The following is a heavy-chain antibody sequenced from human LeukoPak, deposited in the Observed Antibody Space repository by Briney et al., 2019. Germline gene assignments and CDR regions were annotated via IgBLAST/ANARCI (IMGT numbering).Heavy chain of an antibody. CDR2: ICGGTGRT. CDR3: AKSLWARGSDDALDI. Sequence: GGSLRLSCAASGFTFNSFAMSWVRQAPGKGLEWVSSICGGTGRTYYADSVKGRFIISRDNSKNTLYLQMNSLGAEDTAIYYCAKSLWARGSDDALDIWGQGTMVTVSS. V-gene: IGHV3-23*01. CDR1: GFTFNSFA. J-gene: IGHJ3*02. D-gene: IGHD2-21*01.